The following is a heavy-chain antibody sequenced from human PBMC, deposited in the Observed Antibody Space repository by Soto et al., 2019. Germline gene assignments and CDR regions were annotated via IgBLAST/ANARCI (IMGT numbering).Heavy chain of an antibody. CDR3: ARHYYDSSGFWSDYYGMDV. D-gene: IGHD3-22*01. V-gene: IGHV4-39*01. J-gene: IGHJ6*02. Sequence: PSETLSLTCTVSGGSISSSSYYWGWIRQPPGKGLEWIGSIYYSGSTYYNPSLKSRATISVDTSKNQFSLKLSSVTAADTAVYYCARHYYDSSGFWSDYYGMDVWGQGTTVTVSS. CDR2: IYYSGST. CDR1: GGSISSSSYY.